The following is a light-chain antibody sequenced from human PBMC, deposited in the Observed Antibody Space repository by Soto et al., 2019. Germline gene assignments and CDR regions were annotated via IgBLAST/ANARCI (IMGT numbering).Light chain of an antibody. Sequence: QAVLTQPPSVSEAPRQRVTISCSGSSSNIGNNAVSWYQQLPGKAPKLLIYNDDLLPSGVSDRFSGSKSGTSASLAISGLQSEDEADYYCAAWDDSLNAVIFGGGTKLTVI. CDR3: AAWDDSLNAVI. V-gene: IGLV1-36*01. CDR1: SSNIGNNA. J-gene: IGLJ2*01. CDR2: NDD.